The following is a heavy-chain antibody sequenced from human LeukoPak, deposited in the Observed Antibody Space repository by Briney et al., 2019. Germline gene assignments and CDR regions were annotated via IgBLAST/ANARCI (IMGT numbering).Heavy chain of an antibody. CDR1: GFTFNTYW. CDR2: IKPDGSVT. D-gene: IGHD3-10*01. J-gene: IGHJ6*02. CDR3: ARFGVAYGVDV. Sequence: GGSLRLSCVASGFTFNTYWMGWVRQTPGRGLDWVAYIKPDGSVTHYVDSVKGRFTISRDNAQNSLFLQMHSLRAEDTAVCYCARFGVAYGVDVWGQGTTVTVSS. V-gene: IGHV3-7*01.